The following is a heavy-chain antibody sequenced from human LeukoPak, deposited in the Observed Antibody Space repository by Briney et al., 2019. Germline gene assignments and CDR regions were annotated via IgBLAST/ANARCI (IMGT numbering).Heavy chain of an antibody. CDR1: GYTFTSYD. D-gene: IGHD3-16*01. CDR3: AREGLGELTLDY. CDR2: MNPNSGNT. Sequence: AASVKVSCKASGYTFTSYDINWVRQATGQGLEWMGWMNPNSGNTGYAQKFQGRVTMTRDTSTSTVYMELSSLRSEDTAVYYCAREGLGELTLDYWGQGTLVTVSS. J-gene: IGHJ4*02. V-gene: IGHV1-8*01.